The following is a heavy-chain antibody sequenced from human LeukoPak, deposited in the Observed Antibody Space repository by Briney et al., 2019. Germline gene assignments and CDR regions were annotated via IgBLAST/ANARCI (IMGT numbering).Heavy chain of an antibody. D-gene: IGHD2-8*01. CDR2: ISGDGRT. CDR1: GFSFSSYA. Sequence: PGGSLRLSCAASGFSFSSYAVSWVRQTPGKRPEWVSGISGDGRTFYADSVKGRFTLSRDFSRSTLYLQMNGLRADDTALYFCAKEIGVFGMLFFDFWGQGTLVTISS. CDR3: AKEIGVFGMLFFDF. J-gene: IGHJ4*02. V-gene: IGHV3-23*01.